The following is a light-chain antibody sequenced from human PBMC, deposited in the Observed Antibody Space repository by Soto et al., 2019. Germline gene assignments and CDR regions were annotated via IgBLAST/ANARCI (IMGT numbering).Light chain of an antibody. J-gene: IGKJ4*01. CDR3: QQYNSWPPPLT. Sequence: IEMKQSPATLSVSPGERDTLSCSASQSVSTNLAWYQQRPGQAPRLLIYDTSTRATGIPARFVGSGSGTKFTPAISNQESEDFAIYYYQQYNSWPPPLTFGGGTKVEIK. CDR2: DTS. CDR1: QSVSTN. V-gene: IGKV3-15*01.